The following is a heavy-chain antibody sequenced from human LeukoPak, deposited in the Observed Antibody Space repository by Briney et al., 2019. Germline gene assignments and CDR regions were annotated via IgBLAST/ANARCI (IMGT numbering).Heavy chain of an antibody. CDR1: GYSFTGYY. CDR2: INPSGGST. D-gene: IGHD4-23*01. CDR3: ARDNSVEDTAWWFDP. V-gene: IGHV1-46*01. J-gene: IGHJ5*02. Sequence: ASMKVSCKASGYSFTGYYMHWVRQAPGQGLEWMGIINPSGGSTSYAQKFQGRVTMTRDMSTSTDYMELSSLRSEDTAVYYCARDNSVEDTAWWFDPWGQGTLVTVSS.